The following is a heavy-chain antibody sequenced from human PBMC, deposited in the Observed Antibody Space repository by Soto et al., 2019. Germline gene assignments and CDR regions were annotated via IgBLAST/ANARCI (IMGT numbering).Heavy chain of an antibody. CDR3: AKNGAAAGTFDY. CDR1: GFTFSSYA. CDR2: ISGSGGST. V-gene: IGHV3-23*01. J-gene: IGHJ4*02. D-gene: IGHD6-13*01. Sequence: SLRLSCAASGFTFSSYAMSWIRQAPGKGLEWVSAISGSGGSTYYADSVKGRFTISRDNSKNTLYLQMNSLRAEDTAVYYCAKNGAAAGTFDYWGQGTLVTVSS.